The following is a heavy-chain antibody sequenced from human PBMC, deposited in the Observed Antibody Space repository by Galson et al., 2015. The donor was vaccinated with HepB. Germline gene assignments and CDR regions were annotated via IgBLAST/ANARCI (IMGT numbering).Heavy chain of an antibody. V-gene: IGHV3-23*01. CDR1: GFTFSNFA. CDR3: AKDSDSNGYYYEGWFDP. Sequence: SLRLSCAASGFTFSNFALAWVRQAPGKGLEWVSTISGDGGNTHYADSVKGRFTISRDNSKNTLYLQMSSLRAEDTAVYFCAKDSDSNGYYYEGWFDPWGQGTLVTVSS. CDR2: ISGDGGNT. D-gene: IGHD3-22*01. J-gene: IGHJ5*02.